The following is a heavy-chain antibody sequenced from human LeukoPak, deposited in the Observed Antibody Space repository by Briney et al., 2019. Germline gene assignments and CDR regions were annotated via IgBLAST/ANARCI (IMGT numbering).Heavy chain of an antibody. D-gene: IGHD5-18*01. J-gene: IGHJ4*02. CDR2: INHSGST. V-gene: IGHV4-34*01. Sequence: SETLSLTCAVYGGSFSGYYWSWIRQPPGKGLEWIGEINHSGSTNYNPSLKRRVTISVDTSKNQFSLQLSSVTAADTAVYYCARGRGGYSYGYLDYWGQGTLVTVSS. CDR1: GGSFSGYY. CDR3: ARGRGGYSYGYLDY.